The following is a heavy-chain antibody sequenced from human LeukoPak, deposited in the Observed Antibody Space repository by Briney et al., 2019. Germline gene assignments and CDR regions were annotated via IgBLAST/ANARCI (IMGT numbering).Heavy chain of an antibody. CDR3: ARDRAPLNYYMDV. V-gene: IGHV3-48*01. J-gene: IGHJ6*03. CDR1: GFTFSSYS. CDR2: ISSSSSTI. Sequence: GGSLRLSCAASGFTFSSYSMNWVRQAPGKGLEWVSYISSSSSTIYYADSVKGRFTISRDNAKDSLYLQMNSLRAEDTAVYYCARDRAPLNYYMDVWGKGTTVTVSS.